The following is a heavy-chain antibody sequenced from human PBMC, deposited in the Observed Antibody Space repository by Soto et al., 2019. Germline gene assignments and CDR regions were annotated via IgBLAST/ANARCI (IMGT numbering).Heavy chain of an antibody. V-gene: IGHV3-9*01. CDR1: GVTCDDYA. J-gene: IGHJ3*02. CDR2: ISWNSGSI. D-gene: IGHD6-6*01. CDR3: AKDMFASSSSFHI. Sequence: PGGSLRLSCAASGVTCDDYAMHWVRQAPGKGLEWVSGISWNSGSIGYADSVKGRFTISRDNAKNSLYLQMNSLRAEDTALYYCAKDMFASSSSFHIWGQGTMVTVSS.